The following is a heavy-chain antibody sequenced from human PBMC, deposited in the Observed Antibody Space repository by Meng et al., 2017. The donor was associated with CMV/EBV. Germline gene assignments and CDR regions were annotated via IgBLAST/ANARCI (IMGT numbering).Heavy chain of an antibody. CDR1: GFTFSTSA. CDR3: AQRGWENFFAY. Sequence: LRVSCAAVGFTFSTSARSWVRQPPGRGLEWVSLISDGGGSTDYADSVKGRFTISRDNSKNTVYLQMSSLRADDTAVYYCAQRGWENFFAYWGQGTLVTVS. D-gene: IGHD6-19*01. J-gene: IGHJ4*02. V-gene: IGHV3-23*01. CDR2: ISDGGGST.